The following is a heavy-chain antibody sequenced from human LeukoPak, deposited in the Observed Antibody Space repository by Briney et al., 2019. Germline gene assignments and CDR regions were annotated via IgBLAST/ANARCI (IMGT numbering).Heavy chain of an antibody. CDR1: GYSFTNYW. V-gene: IGHV5-51*01. CDR3: ARKYYYDSSGYSHAFDI. Sequence: GESLKISCKGSGYSFTNYWIGWVRQMPGKGLEWMGIIQPGDSDTRYSPSFQGQVTISADKSISTAYLQWSSLKASDTAMYYCARKYYYDSSGYSHAFDIWGQGTMVTVSS. CDR2: IQPGDSDT. D-gene: IGHD3-22*01. J-gene: IGHJ3*02.